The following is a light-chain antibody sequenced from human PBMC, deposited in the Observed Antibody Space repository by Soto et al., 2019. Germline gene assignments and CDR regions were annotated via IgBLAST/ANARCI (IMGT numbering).Light chain of an antibody. CDR3: EERSDWPHT. J-gene: IGKJ4*01. V-gene: IGKV3-11*01. CDR2: DAS. CDR1: QSVSRY. Sequence: EIVLTQSPATLSLSPGERATLSCRASQSVSRYLAWYQQKPGQAPRLLIYDASNRATGIPARFSGSGSGTDFTVTISSLEPEDFAVYYGEERSDWPHTFGGATMVEIK.